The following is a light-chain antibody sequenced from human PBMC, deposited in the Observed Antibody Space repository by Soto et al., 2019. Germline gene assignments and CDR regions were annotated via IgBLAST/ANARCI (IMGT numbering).Light chain of an antibody. CDR1: QSIGSS. J-gene: IGKJ1*01. CDR3: QQYNGYSRT. Sequence: DIQMTQSPSSLSASVGDRVTITCLASQSIGSSLAWYQQKPGKAPNLLISDASSLERGVPSRFSGSGSGTEFTLTIRSLQPDDFATYYCQQYNGYSRTFGQGTKV. CDR2: DAS. V-gene: IGKV1-5*01.